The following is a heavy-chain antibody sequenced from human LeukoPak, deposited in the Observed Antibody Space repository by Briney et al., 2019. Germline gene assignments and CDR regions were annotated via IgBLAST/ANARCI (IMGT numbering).Heavy chain of an antibody. J-gene: IGHJ4*02. Sequence: GGSLRLSCAASGFTFSNFYMTWIRQAPGKGLEWVSYISSSGSTIYYADSVKGRFTISRDNAKNSLYLQMNSLRAEDTAVYYCARVRDYYDSSGHFDYWGQGTLVTVSS. CDR3: ARVRDYYDSSGHFDY. V-gene: IGHV3-11*04. CDR1: GFTFSNFY. D-gene: IGHD3-22*01. CDR2: ISSSGSTI.